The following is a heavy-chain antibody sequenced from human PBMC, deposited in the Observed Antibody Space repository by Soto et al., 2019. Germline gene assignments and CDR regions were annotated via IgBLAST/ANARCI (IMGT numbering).Heavy chain of an antibody. Sequence: GGSLRLSCAASGFTVISKYMSWVLQAPGKGLEWVPLIQSGGPTYYADSVKGRFTISRDTSENTLHLQMDSLRAEDTAVYYCARDDGRGDGGRCYGVPLDVLGKGTTGTGSS. J-gene: IGHJ6*04. D-gene: IGHD2-15*01. CDR1: GFTVISKY. V-gene: IGHV3-66*01. CDR3: ARDDGRGDGGRCYGVPLDV. CDR2: IQSGGPT.